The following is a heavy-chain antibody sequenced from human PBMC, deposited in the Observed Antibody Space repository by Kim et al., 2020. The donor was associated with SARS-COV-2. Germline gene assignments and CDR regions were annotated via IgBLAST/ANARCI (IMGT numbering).Heavy chain of an antibody. CDR2: IRGSGGSS. CDR3: AKSLVGTFRGCDY. CDR1: GFTFSSSA. Sequence: GGSLRLSCSASGFTFSSSAMSWVRQAPGKGLEWVSVIRGSGGSSHYSESVKGRFTISRDDSKNTLYLQLDSLRAEDTAVYYCAKSLVGTFRGCDYWGQGTLVTVSS. D-gene: IGHD2-15*01. J-gene: IGHJ4*02. V-gene: IGHV3-23*01.